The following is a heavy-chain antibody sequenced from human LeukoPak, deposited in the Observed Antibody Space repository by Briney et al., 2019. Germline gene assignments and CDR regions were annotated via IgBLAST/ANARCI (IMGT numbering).Heavy chain of an antibody. CDR1: GRSISSGDYY. J-gene: IGHJ4*02. CDR3: ARGSLYRKDFDY. V-gene: IGHV4-30-4*08. D-gene: IGHD1-1*01. Sequence: SETLSLTCTVSGRSISSGDYYSSWIRQPPGKGLEWIGYIYYSGSTYYNPSLYSRLTISVDTSQNNSSLKLSSVTAADTAVYYCARGSLYRKDFDYWGQGTLVTVSS. CDR2: IYYSGST.